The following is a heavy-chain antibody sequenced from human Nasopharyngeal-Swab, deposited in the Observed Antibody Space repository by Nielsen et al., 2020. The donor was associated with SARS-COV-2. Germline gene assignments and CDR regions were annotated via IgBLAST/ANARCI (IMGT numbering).Heavy chain of an antibody. V-gene: IGHV4-31*03. Sequence: SETLSLTCTVSGGSISSSSYYWGWIRQPPGKGLEWIGYIYYSGSTYYNPSLKSRVTISVDTSKNQFSLKLSSVTAADTAVYYCARGELGFDYWGQGTLVTVSS. D-gene: IGHD7-27*01. CDR1: GGSISSSSYY. CDR3: ARGELGFDY. J-gene: IGHJ4*02. CDR2: IYYSGST.